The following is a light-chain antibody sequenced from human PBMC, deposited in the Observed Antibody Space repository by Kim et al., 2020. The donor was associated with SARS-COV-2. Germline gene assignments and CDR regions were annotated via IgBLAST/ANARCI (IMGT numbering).Light chain of an antibody. V-gene: IGKV4-1*01. CDR3: QQYYSIPIT. Sequence: ATIHCTASQCVFYSTNNQNSLAWYQQKPGQPPEFVISSASTRQSGVPDRYSGSESGTDFSLTISSLQAEDVAVYYCQQYYSIPITFGQGTRLEIK. CDR2: SAS. CDR1: QCVFYSTNNQNS. J-gene: IGKJ5*01.